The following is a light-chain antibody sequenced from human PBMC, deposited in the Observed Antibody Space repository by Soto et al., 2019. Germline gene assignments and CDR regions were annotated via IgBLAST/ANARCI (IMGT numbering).Light chain of an antibody. V-gene: IGKV3-20*01. CDR1: QSVSSN. CDR2: GAS. Sequence: EVVMTQSPATLSVSPGERATLSCRASQSVSSNLAWYQQKPGQAPRLVIYGASSRATGIPDRFSGSGSGTDVTLTLSRLEPEDVSVYDCQQYGRSRWTFGQGTKGDIK. CDR3: QQYGRSRWT. J-gene: IGKJ1*01.